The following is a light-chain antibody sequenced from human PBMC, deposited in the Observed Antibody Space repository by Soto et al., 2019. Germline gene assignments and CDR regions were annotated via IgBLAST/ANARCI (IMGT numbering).Light chain of an antibody. CDR1: QGISNY. CDR2: AAS. J-gene: IGKJ1*01. Sequence: DIQLTQSPSFLSASVGDRVTITCRASQGISNYLAWYQQKPGKAPKLLIYAASNLQSGVPSRFSGSGSGTDFTLTISSLQPEDFATYFCQQSYSTPPWTFGQGTKVDIK. V-gene: IGKV1-39*01. CDR3: QQSYSTPPWT.